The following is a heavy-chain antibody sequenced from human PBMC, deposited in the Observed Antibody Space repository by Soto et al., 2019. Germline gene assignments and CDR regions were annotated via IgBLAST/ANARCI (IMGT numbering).Heavy chain of an antibody. D-gene: IGHD2-15*01. Sequence: ASVKVSCKASGYTFTTHAMHWVRQAPGQSLEWMGWINGGTGQTKHSQRFQGRVNITRDTSASTAYMELSSLRSEDTAVYYCARDHSVSTPLDGIYVWGHGTTVTVSS. CDR3: ARDHSVSTPLDGIYV. CDR2: INGGTGQT. V-gene: IGHV1-3*01. J-gene: IGHJ6*02. CDR1: GYTFTTHA.